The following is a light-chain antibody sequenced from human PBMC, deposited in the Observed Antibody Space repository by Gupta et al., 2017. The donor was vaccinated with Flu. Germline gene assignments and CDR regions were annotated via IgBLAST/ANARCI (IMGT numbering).Light chain of an antibody. J-gene: IGLJ3*02. V-gene: IGLV1-47*01. Sequence: QSGLTQPPSASATPGQRVTISYSASSSNIGSNYVYWYQQLPGTAPKLLIYRNNQRPSGVPDRFSGSKSGTSASLAISGLRSEDEADYYCAAWDDSLSGQVFGGGTKLTVL. CDR1: SSNIGSNY. CDR3: AAWDDSLSGQV. CDR2: RNN.